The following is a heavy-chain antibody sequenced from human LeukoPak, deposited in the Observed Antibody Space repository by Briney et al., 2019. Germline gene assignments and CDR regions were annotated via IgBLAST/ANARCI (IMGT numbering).Heavy chain of an antibody. Sequence: GGSLRLSCAASGFSFSGYWMTWVRQAPGKGLEWVANIKEDGSEKYYADFVKGRFTISRDNAKNSLDLQMNSLRAEDTAVYYCARRGSTDYWGQGTLVAVSS. CDR2: IKEDGSEK. D-gene: IGHD2/OR15-2a*01. CDR1: GFSFSGYW. CDR3: ARRGSTDY. J-gene: IGHJ4*02. V-gene: IGHV3-7*03.